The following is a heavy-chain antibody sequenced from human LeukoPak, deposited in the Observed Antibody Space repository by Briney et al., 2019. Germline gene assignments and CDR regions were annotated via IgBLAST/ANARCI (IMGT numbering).Heavy chain of an antibody. CDR1: GGTFSSYA. CDR3: ASLGPYDRPSDY. V-gene: IGHV1-69*06. CDR2: IIPIFGTA. D-gene: IGHD3-22*01. J-gene: IGHJ4*02. Sequence: SVKVSCKASGGTFSSYAISWVRQAPGQGLEWMGRIIPIFGTANYAQKFQGRVTITADKSTSTAYMELSSLRAEDTAVYYCASLGPYDRPSDYWGQGTLVTVSS.